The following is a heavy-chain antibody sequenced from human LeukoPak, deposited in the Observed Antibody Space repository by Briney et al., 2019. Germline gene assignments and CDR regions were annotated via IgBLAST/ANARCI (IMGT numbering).Heavy chain of an antibody. CDR1: GYSISSGYY. J-gene: IGHJ5*02. V-gene: IGHV4-38-2*02. Sequence: SETLSLTCTVSGYSISSGYYWGWIRQPPGKGLEWIGSIYHSGSTYYNPSLKSRVTISVDTSKNQFSLKLSSVTAADTAVYYCARGAYGSGSYYKIYNWFDPWGQGTLVTVSS. CDR2: IYHSGST. D-gene: IGHD3-10*01. CDR3: ARGAYGSGSYYKIYNWFDP.